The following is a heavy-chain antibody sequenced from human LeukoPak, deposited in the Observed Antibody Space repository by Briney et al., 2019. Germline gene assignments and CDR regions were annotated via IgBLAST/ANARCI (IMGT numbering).Heavy chain of an antibody. V-gene: IGHV3-30*04. Sequence: GGSLRLSCAASEFTFSNYAIYWVRQAPGKGLEWVTVISYDGSNTYYADSVKGRFTISRDNSKNTLYLQMNSLRAEDTAVYYCARGGSYSGNWFDPWGQGTLVTVSS. J-gene: IGHJ5*02. CDR2: ISYDGSNT. D-gene: IGHD1-26*01. CDR3: ARGGSYSGNWFDP. CDR1: EFTFSNYA.